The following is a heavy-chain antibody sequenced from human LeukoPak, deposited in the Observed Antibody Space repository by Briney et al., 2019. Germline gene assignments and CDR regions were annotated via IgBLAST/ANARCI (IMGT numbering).Heavy chain of an antibody. CDR3: ATGSSSSFDY. D-gene: IGHD6-13*01. CDR2: ISGSSSDI. Sequence: GGSLRLSCAASGFTFSTYRMNWVRQAPGKGLEWVSSISGSSSDISYADSVKGRFTISGDNAKNSVYLQMNSLRAEDTAVYYCATGSSSSFDYWGQGTLVTVSA. V-gene: IGHV3-21*01. J-gene: IGHJ4*02. CDR1: GFTFSTYR.